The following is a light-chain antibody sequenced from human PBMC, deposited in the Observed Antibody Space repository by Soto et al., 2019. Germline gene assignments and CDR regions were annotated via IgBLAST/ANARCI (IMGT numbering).Light chain of an antibody. V-gene: IGLV2-11*01. J-gene: IGLJ2*01. CDR1: SSDVGGYNY. CDR2: DVS. Sequence: QSALTQPRPVSGSPGQSVTISCTVTSSDVGGYNYVSWYQQHPGKAPKLMIYDVSKRPSGVPDRFSGSKSGNTASLTISGLQAEDEADYYCCSYAGSYTLVFGGGTKVTVL. CDR3: CSYAGSYTLV.